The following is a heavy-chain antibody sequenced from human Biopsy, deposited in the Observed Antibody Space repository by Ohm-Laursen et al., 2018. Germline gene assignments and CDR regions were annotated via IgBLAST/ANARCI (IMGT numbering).Heavy chain of an antibody. Sequence: ASVKVSCKASGYSFTSYYMHWVRQAPGQGLEWMGMINPSGSTTSYLQIFQGRVTMTRDTSKSTVYMELSSLRSADTAVYLCARNTGWYGDLYYFDYWGQGTLVTVSS. J-gene: IGHJ4*02. CDR1: GYSFTSYY. V-gene: IGHV1-46*01. D-gene: IGHD6-19*01. CDR2: INPSGSTT. CDR3: ARNTGWYGDLYYFDY.